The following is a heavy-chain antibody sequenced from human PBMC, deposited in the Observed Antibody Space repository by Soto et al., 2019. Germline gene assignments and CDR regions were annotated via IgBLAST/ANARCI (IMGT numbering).Heavy chain of an antibody. CDR3: ARRGLILMPI. D-gene: IGHD2-21*01. V-gene: IGHV4-39*02. Sequence: SETRSLTCTVSGCSIRSSDSYWVWIRQPPGKGLEWVGSIYYGGTTHYNPSLKSRVTISVDTSKNLFSLNLNSVTAADTAIYYCARRGLILMPIGCQGTKVTVS. CDR1: GCSIRSSDSY. CDR2: IYYGGTT. J-gene: IGHJ3*02.